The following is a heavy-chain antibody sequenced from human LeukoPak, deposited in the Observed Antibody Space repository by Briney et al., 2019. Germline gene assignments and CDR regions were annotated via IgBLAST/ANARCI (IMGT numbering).Heavy chain of an antibody. Sequence: GRSLRLSCAASGFTFSSYAMHWVRQAPGKGLEWVAVISYDGSNKYYADSVKGRFTISRDNSKNTLYLQMNSLRAEDTAVYYCARDRITMVRGVISFYFDYWGQGTLVTVSS. J-gene: IGHJ4*02. D-gene: IGHD3-10*01. V-gene: IGHV3-30*04. CDR2: ISYDGSNK. CDR1: GFTFSSYA. CDR3: ARDRITMVRGVISFYFDY.